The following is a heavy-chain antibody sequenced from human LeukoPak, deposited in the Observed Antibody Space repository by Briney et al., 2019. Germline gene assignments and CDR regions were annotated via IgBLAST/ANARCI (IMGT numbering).Heavy chain of an antibody. J-gene: IGHJ4*02. D-gene: IGHD5-12*01. Sequence: GESLKISCKGSGYSFPNYWIGWVLQMPGKGLEWLGILYPGDSDTRYSPSFQGQVTISADKSISTAYLQWSSLKASDTAMYYCASRLRERFDSWGQGTLVTVSS. V-gene: IGHV5-51*01. CDR2: LYPGDSDT. CDR3: ASRLRERFDS. CDR1: GYSFPNYW.